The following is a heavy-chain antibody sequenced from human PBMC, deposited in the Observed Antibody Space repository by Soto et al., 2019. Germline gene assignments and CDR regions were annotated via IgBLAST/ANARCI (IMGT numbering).Heavy chain of an antibody. CDR2: IYPGDSDT. CDR1: GYSFTSCW. D-gene: IGHD6-6*01. V-gene: IGHV5-51*01. Sequence: GESLKISCKGSGYSFTSCWIGWVRQMPGKGLEWMGIIYPGDSDTRYSPSFQGQVTISADKSISTAYLQWSSLKASDTAMYYCARHGLRRQLVPQVGYYYYGMDVWGQGTTVTVSS. CDR3: ARHGLRRQLVPQVGYYYYGMDV. J-gene: IGHJ6*02.